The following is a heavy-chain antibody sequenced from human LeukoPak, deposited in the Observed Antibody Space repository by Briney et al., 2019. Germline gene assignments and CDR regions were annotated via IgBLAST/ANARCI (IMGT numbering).Heavy chain of an antibody. Sequence: ASVKVSCKASGYTFTSYAMHWVRQAPGQRLEWMGWINAGNGNTKYSQKFQGRVTITRDTSASTAYMELSSLRSEDTAVYYCAREGDSHDAFDIWGQGTVVTVSS. D-gene: IGHD3-16*01. CDR2: INAGNGNT. J-gene: IGHJ3*02. CDR1: GYTFTSYA. V-gene: IGHV1-3*01. CDR3: AREGDSHDAFDI.